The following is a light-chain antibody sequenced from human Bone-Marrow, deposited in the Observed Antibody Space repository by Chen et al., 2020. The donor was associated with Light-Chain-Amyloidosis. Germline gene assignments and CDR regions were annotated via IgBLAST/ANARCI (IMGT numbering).Light chain of an antibody. CDR3: QVWDRSSDRPV. CDR1: NIGSTS. CDR2: DDS. Sequence: SYVLTQPSSVSVAPGQTATIACGGNNIGSTSVHWYQQTPGQAPLLVFYDDSDRPSGLPERLSGSNSGNTATLTISRVEAGEEADYYCQVWDRSSDRPVFGGGTKLTVL. J-gene: IGLJ3*02. V-gene: IGLV3-21*02.